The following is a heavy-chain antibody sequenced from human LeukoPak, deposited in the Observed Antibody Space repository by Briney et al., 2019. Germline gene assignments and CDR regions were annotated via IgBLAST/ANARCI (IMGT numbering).Heavy chain of an antibody. D-gene: IGHD6-19*01. CDR2: IGGSGGST. Sequence: GGSLRLSCAASGFAFSSSGMPWVRQAPGKGLEWVSVIGGSGGSTNYADAVKGRFTISKDTSKNTLYLQMNSLRAEDTAVYYCARGWYIDYSGQGTLVTVSS. V-gene: IGHV3-23*01. CDR3: ARGWYIDY. CDR1: GFAFSSSG. J-gene: IGHJ4*02.